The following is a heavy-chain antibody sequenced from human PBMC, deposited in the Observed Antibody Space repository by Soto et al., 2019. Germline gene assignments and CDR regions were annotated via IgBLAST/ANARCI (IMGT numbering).Heavy chain of an antibody. CDR1: GFTFSSYS. J-gene: IGHJ4*02. Sequence: TGGSLRLSCATSGFTFSSYSMTWVRQAPGEGLEWVSSISGSGTTTKYADSVKGRFTISRDNSKNTLHLQMNSLRAEGTAVYYCAQGVNYDSSGYFFGYWGQGTLVTVSS. CDR3: AQGVNYDSSGYFFGY. CDR2: ISGSGTTT. D-gene: IGHD3-22*01. V-gene: IGHV3-23*01.